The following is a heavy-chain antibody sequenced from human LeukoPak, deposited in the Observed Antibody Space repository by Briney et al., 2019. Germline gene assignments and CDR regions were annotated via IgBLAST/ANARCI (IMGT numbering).Heavy chain of an antibody. Sequence: GGSLRLSCAASGFTFSSYEMNWVRQAPGKGLEWVSYISSSGSTIYYADSVKGRFTISRDNAKNSLYLQMNSLRAEDTAVYYCVRAWNYIFDYWGQGTLVTVSS. D-gene: IGHD1-7*01. J-gene: IGHJ4*02. CDR3: VRAWNYIFDY. V-gene: IGHV3-48*03. CDR2: ISSSGSTI. CDR1: GFTFSSYE.